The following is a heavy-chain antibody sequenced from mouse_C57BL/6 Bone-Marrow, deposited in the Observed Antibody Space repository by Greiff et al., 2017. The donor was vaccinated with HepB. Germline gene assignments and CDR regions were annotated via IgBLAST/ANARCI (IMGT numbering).Heavy chain of an antibody. CDR2: IHPSDSDT. Sequence: QVQLQQPGAELVKPGASVKVSCQASGYTFPSYWMHWVKQRPGQGLEWIGRIHPSDSDTNYNQKFKGKATLTVDKSSSTAYMQLSSLTSEDSAVYYCAIGWLLREGFAYWGQGTLVTVSA. CDR3: AIGWLLREGFAY. CDR1: GYTFPSYW. V-gene: IGHV1-74*01. D-gene: IGHD2-3*01. J-gene: IGHJ3*01.